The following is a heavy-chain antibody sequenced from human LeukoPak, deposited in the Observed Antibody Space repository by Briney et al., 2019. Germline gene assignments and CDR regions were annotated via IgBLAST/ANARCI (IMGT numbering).Heavy chain of an antibody. D-gene: IGHD6-13*01. CDR3: AKDTAAAWAYYYYMDV. J-gene: IGHJ6*03. CDR1: GFTFSSYA. Sequence: GGSLRLSCAASGFTFSSYAMSWVRQAPGKELEWVSAISGSGGSTYYADSVKGRFTISRDNSKNTLYLQMNSLRAEDTAVYYCAKDTAAAWAYYYYMDVWGKGTTVTVSS. CDR2: ISGSGGST. V-gene: IGHV3-23*01.